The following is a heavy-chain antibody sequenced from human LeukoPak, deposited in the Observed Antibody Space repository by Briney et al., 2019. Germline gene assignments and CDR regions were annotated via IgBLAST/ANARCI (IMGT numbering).Heavy chain of an antibody. V-gene: IGHV3-23*01. CDR1: GFTFSTFA. Sequence: GGSLRLSCAAYGFTFSTFAMIWVRQPPGKGLEWVSSIFPSGGEIHYADSVRGPFTISRDNSKSTLSLQMNSLRAEDTAIYYCATYRQVLLPFESWGQGTLVTVSS. J-gene: IGHJ4*02. D-gene: IGHD2-8*02. CDR3: ATYRQVLLPFES. CDR2: IFPSGGEI.